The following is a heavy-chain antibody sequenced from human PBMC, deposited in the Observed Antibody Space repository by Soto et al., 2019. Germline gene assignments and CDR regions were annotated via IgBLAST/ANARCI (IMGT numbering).Heavy chain of an antibody. J-gene: IGHJ4*02. Sequence: WGSLRISCVASGFSFDNYAMIWVRQAPGKGLEWVSAIKSDGSSTYYAASVKDRFIISRDNSKNTLYLQLNSPRAEDTAVYYCAQLGLMTFSHKHYFNHWGRGTLVTVSS. D-gene: IGHD3-16*01. CDR2: IKSDGSST. CDR1: GFSFDNYA. CDR3: AQLGLMTFSHKHYFNH. V-gene: IGHV3-23*01.